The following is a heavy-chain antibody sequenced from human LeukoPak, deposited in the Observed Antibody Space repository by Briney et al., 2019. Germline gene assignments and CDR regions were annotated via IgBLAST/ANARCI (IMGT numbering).Heavy chain of an antibody. Sequence: GGSLRLSCAASGFTFSNYAMSWVRQGPGRGLEWVSTISISADDIFYADSVKGRFTISRDNSKNTVYLQMNTLRAEDTAVYYCAKDSSGYYSYGYFQHWGQGTLVTVSS. D-gene: IGHD3-22*01. V-gene: IGHV3-23*01. J-gene: IGHJ1*01. CDR2: ISISADDI. CDR3: AKDSSGYYSYGYFQH. CDR1: GFTFSNYA.